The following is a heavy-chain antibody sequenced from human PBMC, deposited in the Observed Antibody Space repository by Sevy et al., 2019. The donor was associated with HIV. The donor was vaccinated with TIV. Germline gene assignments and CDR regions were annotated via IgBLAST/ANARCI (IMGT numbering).Heavy chain of an antibody. J-gene: IGHJ6*03. V-gene: IGHV3-23*01. CDR3: AKGGGGHYDPDEIAYYFYYYNMDV. Sequence: GGSLRLSCAVSGFSFDSYGMTWVRQAPGKGLEWVSAISGSGTRTYYADSVKGRFIISRDNSKNTLDLQMNSLRAEDRDNYFCAKGGGGHYDPDEIAYYFYYYNMDVWGKGTTVTVSS. D-gene: IGHD3-22*01. CDR1: GFSFDSYG. CDR2: ISGSGTRT.